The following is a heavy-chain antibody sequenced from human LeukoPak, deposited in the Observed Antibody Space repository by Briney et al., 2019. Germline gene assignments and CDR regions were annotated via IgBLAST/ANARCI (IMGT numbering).Heavy chain of an antibody. CDR3: AVKGHCTGGSCYSVDY. D-gene: IGHD2-15*01. J-gene: IGHJ4*02. CDR2: INVSAGST. V-gene: IGHV1-46*01. CDR1: GYTFTTYY. Sequence: GASVKVSCKSSGYTFTTYYMHWVRQAPGQGLEWMGIINVSAGSTNYAQKFQGRVTMTRDASTSTVYMEMSSLRSEDTAVYFCAVKGHCTGGSCYSVDYWGQGILVTVSS.